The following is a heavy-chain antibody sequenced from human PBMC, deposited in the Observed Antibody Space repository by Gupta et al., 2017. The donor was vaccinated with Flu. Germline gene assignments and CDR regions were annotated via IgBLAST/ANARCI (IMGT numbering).Heavy chain of an antibody. CDR1: GYIFTNYG. CDR3: ARDHYSLYYDLWSGHGAFDI. J-gene: IGHJ3*02. D-gene: IGHD3-3*01. CDR2: ISGYNEET. Sequence: QVHLVQSGSAVKKPGASVKVACKASGYIFTNYGISWVRQAPGQGLEWMGWISGYNEETRYTQSLQGRVRMTIDTPRNTAYMELRTLRSDDTAVYFCARDHYSLYYDLWSGHGAFDIWGQGTMVTVSA. V-gene: IGHV1-18*01.